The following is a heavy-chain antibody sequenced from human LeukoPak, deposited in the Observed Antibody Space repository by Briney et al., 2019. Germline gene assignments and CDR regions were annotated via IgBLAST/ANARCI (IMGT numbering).Heavy chain of an antibody. V-gene: IGHV3-15*01. Sequence: GGSLRLSCAASGFTFSNAWMSWVRQAPGKGLEWVGRIKSKTDGGTTDYAAPVKGRFTISRDDSKNTLYLQMNSLKTEDTAVYYCTTDRPFVDGYSYGWKFDYWGQGTLVTVSS. D-gene: IGHD5-18*01. CDR3: TTDRPFVDGYSYGWKFDY. CDR1: GFTFSNAW. J-gene: IGHJ4*02. CDR2: IKSKTDGGTT.